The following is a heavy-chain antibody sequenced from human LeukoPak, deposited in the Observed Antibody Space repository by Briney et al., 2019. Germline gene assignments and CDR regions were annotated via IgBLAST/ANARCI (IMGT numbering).Heavy chain of an antibody. CDR2: IYYSGST. CDR1: GGSISSGDYY. J-gene: IGHJ4*02. D-gene: IGHD3-22*01. Sequence: SQTLSLTCTVSGGSISSGDYYWSWIRQPPGKGLEWIGYIYYSGSTYYNPSLKSRVTISVDTSKNQFSLKLSSVTAADTAVYYCARGIRYYDSSAPFDNWGQGTLVTVSS. CDR3: ARGIRYYDSSAPFDN. V-gene: IGHV4-30-4*01.